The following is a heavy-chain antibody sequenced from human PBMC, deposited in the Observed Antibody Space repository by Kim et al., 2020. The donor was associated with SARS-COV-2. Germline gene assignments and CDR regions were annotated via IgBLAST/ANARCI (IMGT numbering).Heavy chain of an antibody. D-gene: IGHD6-19*01. V-gene: IGHV3-33*01. Sequence: GGSLRLSCAASGFTFSSYGMHWVRQAPGKGLEWVAVIWYDGSNKYYADSVKGRFTISRDNSKNTLYLQMNSLRAEDTAVYYCARGNTVAVALNWFDPWGQGTLVTVSS. CDR3: ARGNTVAVALNWFDP. J-gene: IGHJ5*02. CDR1: GFTFSSYG. CDR2: IWYDGSNK.